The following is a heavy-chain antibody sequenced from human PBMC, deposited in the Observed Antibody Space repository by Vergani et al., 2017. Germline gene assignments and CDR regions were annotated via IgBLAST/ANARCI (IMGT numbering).Heavy chain of an antibody. J-gene: IGHJ6*02. CDR2: IIPIFGTA. CDR1: GGTFSSYA. Sequence: QVQLVQSGAEVKKPGSSVKVSCQASGGTFSSYAISWVRQAPGRGLEWMGGIIPIFGTANYAQKFQGRVTITVDKSTSTAYMELSSLRAEDTAVYYCARDTADTAMVSYYYYGMDVWGQGTTVTVSS. V-gene: IGHV1-69*06. CDR3: ARDTADTAMVSYYYYGMDV. D-gene: IGHD5-18*01.